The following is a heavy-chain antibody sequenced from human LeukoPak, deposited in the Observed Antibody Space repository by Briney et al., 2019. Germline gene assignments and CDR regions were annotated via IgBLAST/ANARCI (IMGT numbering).Heavy chain of an antibody. CDR1: GGSISSYY. CDR3: ASPYDFWSGYYL. Sequence: SETLSLTCTVSGGSISSYYWSWIRQPAGKGLEWIGRIYTSGSTNYNPSLKSRVTMSVDTSKNQFSLKLSSVTAADTAVYSCASPYDFWSGYYLWGQGTLVTVSS. CDR2: IYTSGST. V-gene: IGHV4-4*07. J-gene: IGHJ4*02. D-gene: IGHD3-3*01.